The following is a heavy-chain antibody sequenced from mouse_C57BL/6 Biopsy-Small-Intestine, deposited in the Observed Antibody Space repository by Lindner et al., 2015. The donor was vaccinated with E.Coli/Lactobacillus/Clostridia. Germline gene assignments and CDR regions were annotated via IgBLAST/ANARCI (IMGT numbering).Heavy chain of an antibody. J-gene: IGHJ4*01. Sequence: QLQEVWGGLVKPGGSLNLSCAASGFTFSDYGMHWIRQAPEKGLEWVAYISGGSSTIYYADTVKGRFTISRDNARNTLFLQMTSLRSEDTAMYYCARPYYYAMDYWGQGTSVTVSS. V-gene: IGHV5-17*01. CDR2: ISGGSSTI. CDR3: ARPYYYAMDY. CDR1: GFTFSDYG.